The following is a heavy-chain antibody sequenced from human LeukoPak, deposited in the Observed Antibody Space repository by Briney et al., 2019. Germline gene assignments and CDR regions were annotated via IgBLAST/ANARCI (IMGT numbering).Heavy chain of an antibody. D-gene: IGHD6-6*01. CDR3: ARGFGYSSSYFDY. Sequence: PSETLSLTCAVSGGSISSNNWWGWVRQPPGKGLEWIGEIYHSGSPNYNPSLKSRVTISVDTSKNQFSLKLSSVTAADTAVYYCARGFGYSSSYFDYWGQGTLVTVSS. CDR2: IYHSGSP. J-gene: IGHJ4*02. V-gene: IGHV4-4*02. CDR1: GGSISSNNW.